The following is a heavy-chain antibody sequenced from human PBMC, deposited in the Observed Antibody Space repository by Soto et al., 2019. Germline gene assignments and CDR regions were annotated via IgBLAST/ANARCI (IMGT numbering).Heavy chain of an antibody. Sequence: GGSLRLSCAPSGFIFSNYAMSWVRQARGKGLEWVSAISGSCADTYYTESVKGRFTISRDNFKNTLYLQMNSLRAEDTAVYYCAKDTGRGGGSVFDYWGQGTLVTVSS. D-gene: IGHD2-15*01. CDR2: ISGSCADT. CDR1: GFIFSNYA. V-gene: IGHV3-23*01. CDR3: AKDTGRGGGSVFDY. J-gene: IGHJ4*02.